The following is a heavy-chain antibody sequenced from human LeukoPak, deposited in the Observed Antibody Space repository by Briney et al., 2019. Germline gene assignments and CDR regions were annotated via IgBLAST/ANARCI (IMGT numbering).Heavy chain of an antibody. J-gene: IGHJ5*02. CDR1: GFTFDDYG. Sequence: GGSLRLSCAASGFTFDDYGMSWVRQAPGKGLEWVSGINWNGGSTGYADSVKGRFTISRDKAKNSLYLQMNSLRAEDTALYYCARTQADFWSGYFSGRFDPWGQGTLVTVSS. CDR3: ARTQADFWSGYFSGRFDP. D-gene: IGHD3-3*01. V-gene: IGHV3-20*04. CDR2: INWNGGST.